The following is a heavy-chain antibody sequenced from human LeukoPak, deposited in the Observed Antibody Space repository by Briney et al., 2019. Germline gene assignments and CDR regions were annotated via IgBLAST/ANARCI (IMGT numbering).Heavy chain of an antibody. CDR1: GFTFDDYA. V-gene: IGHV3-9*01. J-gene: IGHJ3*02. D-gene: IGHD5-12*01. Sequence: PGGSLRLSCAASGFTFDDYAMHWVRQAPGKGLEWVSGISWNSGTIADSVKGRFTISRDNAKNSLYLQMNSLRAEDTALYLCAKALWGGLVATGTFDIWGQGTMVTVSS. CDR2: ISWNSGTI. CDR3: AKALWGGLVATGTFDI.